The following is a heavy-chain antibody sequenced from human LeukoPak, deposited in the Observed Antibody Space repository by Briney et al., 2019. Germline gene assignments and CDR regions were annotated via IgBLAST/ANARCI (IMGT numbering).Heavy chain of an antibody. CDR3: AKDLSMGSSWYPLGY. CDR1: GFTFSSYA. CDR2: ISGSGGST. V-gene: IGHV3-23*01. D-gene: IGHD6-13*01. J-gene: IGHJ4*02. Sequence: GGSLRLSRAASGFTFSSYAMSWVRQAPGKGLEWVSAISGSGGSTYYADSVKGRFTISRDNSKNTLYLQMNSLRAEDTAVYYCAKDLSMGSSWYPLGYWGQGTLVTVSS.